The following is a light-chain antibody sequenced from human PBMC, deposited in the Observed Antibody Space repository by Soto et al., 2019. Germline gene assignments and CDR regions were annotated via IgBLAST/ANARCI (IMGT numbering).Light chain of an antibody. CDR1: SGYSNYK. CDR2: VGTGGIVG. Sequence: QSVLTQQPSASASLGASVTLTCTLSSGYSNYKVDWYQQRPGKGPRFVMRVGTGGIVGSKGDGIPDRFSVLGSGLNRYLTIKNIQEEDESDYHCGAEHGSGSNFVVFGGGTKLTVL. V-gene: IGLV9-49*01. CDR3: GAEHGSGSNFVV. J-gene: IGLJ2*01.